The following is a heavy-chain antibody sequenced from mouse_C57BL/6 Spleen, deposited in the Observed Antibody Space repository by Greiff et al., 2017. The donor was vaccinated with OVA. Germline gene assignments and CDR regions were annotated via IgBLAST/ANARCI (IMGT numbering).Heavy chain of an antibody. J-gene: IGHJ4*01. CDR2: ISSGSSTI. CDR3: ARDSYYYAMDD. Sequence: EVMLVESGGGLVKPGGSLKLSCAASGFTFSDYGMHWVRQAPEKGLEWVAYISSGSSTIYYADTVKGRFTITRDNAKNTQFLQMTSLRSEDTAMYYCARDSYYYAMDDWGQGTSVTVSS. V-gene: IGHV5-17*01. CDR1: GFTFSDYG.